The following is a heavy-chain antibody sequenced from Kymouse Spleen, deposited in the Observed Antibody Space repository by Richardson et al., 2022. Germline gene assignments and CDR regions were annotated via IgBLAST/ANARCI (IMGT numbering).Heavy chain of an antibody. CDR2: IYSGGST. J-gene: IGHJ6*02. V-gene: IGHV3-53*01. CDR1: GFTVSSNY. D-gene: IGHD3-10*01. Sequence: EVQLVESGGGLIQPGGSLRLSCAASGFTVSSNYMSWVRQAPGKGLEWVSVIYSGGSTYYADSVKGRFTISRDNSKNTLYLQMNSLRAEDTAVYYCARVITMVRDTDGMDVWGQGTTVTVSS. CDR3: ARVITMVRDTDGMDV.